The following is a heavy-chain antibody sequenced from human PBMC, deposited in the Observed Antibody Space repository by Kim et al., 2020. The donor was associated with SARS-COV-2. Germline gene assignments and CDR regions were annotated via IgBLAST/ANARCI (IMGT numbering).Heavy chain of an antibody. D-gene: IGHD4-4*01. J-gene: IGHJ4*02. Sequence: SKDSADSGKDRFTNSRDTSKNTLYVQINSLRAEDTAVYYCARAKEVTPDYWGQGTLVTVSS. CDR2: SK. CDR3: ARAKEVTPDY. V-gene: IGHV3-66*01.